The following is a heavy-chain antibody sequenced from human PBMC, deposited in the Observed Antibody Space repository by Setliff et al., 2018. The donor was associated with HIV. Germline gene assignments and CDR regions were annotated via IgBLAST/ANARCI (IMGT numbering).Heavy chain of an antibody. D-gene: IGHD4-17*01. CDR2: IYPDDSET. CDR1: GYSFARHW. CDR3: ARGADYRDV. Sequence: GESLKISCKGSGYSFARHWIAWVRQMPGKGLEWMGIIYPDDSETRYSPSFQGQVNISADKSISTAYLQLTSLKTSDTAFYFCARGADYRDVWGQGTLVTVSS. V-gene: IGHV5-51*01. J-gene: IGHJ4*02.